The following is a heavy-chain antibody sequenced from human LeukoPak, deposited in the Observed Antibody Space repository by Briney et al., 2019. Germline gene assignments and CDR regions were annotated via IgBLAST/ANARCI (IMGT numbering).Heavy chain of an antibody. Sequence: SVKVSCTASGDTFSSYAISWVRQAPGQGLEWMGGIIPIFGTANYAQKFQGRVTITADESTSTAYMELSSLRSEDTAVYYCARVDIVLMVYEYWGQGTLVTVSS. CDR2: IIPIFGTA. CDR1: GDTFSSYA. J-gene: IGHJ4*02. CDR3: ARVDIVLMVYEY. V-gene: IGHV1-69*13. D-gene: IGHD2-8*01.